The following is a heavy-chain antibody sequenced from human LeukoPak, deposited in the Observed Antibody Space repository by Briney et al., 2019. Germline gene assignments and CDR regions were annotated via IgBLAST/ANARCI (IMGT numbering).Heavy chain of an antibody. D-gene: IGHD7-27*01. J-gene: IGHJ4*02. CDR3: ASKLPAGAFDY. V-gene: IGHV1-69*13. CDR2: IIPIFGTA. Sequence: AASVKVSCKASGGTFSSYAISWVRQAPGQGLEWMGGIIPIFGTANYAQKFQGSVTITADESTSTAYMELSSLRSEDTAVYYCASKLPAGAFDYWGQGTLVTVSS. CDR1: GGTFSSYA.